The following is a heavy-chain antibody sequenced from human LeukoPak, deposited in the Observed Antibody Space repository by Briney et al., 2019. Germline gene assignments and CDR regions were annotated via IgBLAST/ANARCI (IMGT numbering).Heavy chain of an antibody. V-gene: IGHV4-39*01. J-gene: IGHJ6*03. CDR1: GGSISSSSYY. D-gene: IGHD2-2*01. CDR2: IYYSGST. CDR3: ARGFVVVPAASYYYYYMDV. Sequence: PSETLSLTCTVSGGSISSSSYYWGWIRQPPGKGLEWIGSIYYSGSTYYNPSLKSRVTISVDTSKNQFSLKLSSVTAADTAVYYCARGFVVVPAASYYYYYMDVWGKGTTVTVSS.